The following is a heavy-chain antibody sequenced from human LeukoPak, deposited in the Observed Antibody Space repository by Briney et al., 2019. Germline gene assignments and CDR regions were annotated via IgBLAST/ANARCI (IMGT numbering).Heavy chain of an antibody. J-gene: IGHJ4*02. CDR2: INQDGSEK. V-gene: IGHV3-7*01. CDR3: ARERDGRFFDY. CDR1: GLTFRSYW. D-gene: IGHD5-24*01. Sequence: GGSLRLSCAVSGLTFRSYWMSWVRQAPGKGLEWVANINQDGSEKYFLDSVRGRFTISRDNAKNSPALQMNTLRAEDTAVYYCARERDGRFFDYWGQGTLVTVSS.